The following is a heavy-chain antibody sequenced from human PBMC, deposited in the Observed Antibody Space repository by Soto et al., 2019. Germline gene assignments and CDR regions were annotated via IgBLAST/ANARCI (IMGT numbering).Heavy chain of an antibody. Sequence: EVQLVESGLGLAQPGGSLRLSGAASGFTVSSNYMSWVRQAPGKGLEWVSVIYSGGSTYSADSVKGRFTISRDNSKNTLNLHMNSLRAEDTAVYYCARDVSMDVWGQGTTVTVSS. V-gene: IGHV3-66*01. J-gene: IGHJ6*02. CDR1: GFTVSSNY. CDR2: IYSGGST. CDR3: ARDVSMDV. D-gene: IGHD2-8*01.